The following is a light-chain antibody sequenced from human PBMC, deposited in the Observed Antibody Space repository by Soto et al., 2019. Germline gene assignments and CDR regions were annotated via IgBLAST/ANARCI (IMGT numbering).Light chain of an antibody. J-gene: IGLJ2*01. Sequence: QSVLTQPPSASGTPGQRVTISCSGSSSNIGSNSVYWYQQLPGTAPKLLIYTNDQRPSGVPDRFSGSMSGTSASLAITGLRSQDEADYYCAAWDDNLSAVVFGGGTKLTVL. CDR3: AAWDDNLSAVV. CDR2: TND. CDR1: SSNIGSNS. V-gene: IGLV1-47*02.